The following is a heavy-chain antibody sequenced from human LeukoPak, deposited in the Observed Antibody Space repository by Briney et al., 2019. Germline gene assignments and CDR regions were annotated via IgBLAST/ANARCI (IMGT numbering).Heavy chain of an antibody. D-gene: IGHD2-8*01. CDR2: IIPIFGTA. CDR3: ARGRRRMVYAIRGYSHWFDP. V-gene: IGHV1-69*01. CDR1: GGTFSSYA. Sequence: SVKVSCKASGGTFSSYAISWVRQAPGQGLEWMGGIIPIFGTANYAQKFQGRVTITADESTSTAYMELSSLRSEDTAVYYCARGRRRMVYAIRGYSHWFDPWGQGTLVTVSS. J-gene: IGHJ5*02.